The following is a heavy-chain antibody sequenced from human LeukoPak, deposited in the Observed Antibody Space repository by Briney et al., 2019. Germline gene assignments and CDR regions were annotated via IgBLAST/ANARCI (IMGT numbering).Heavy chain of an antibody. CDR3: TRDHCTSINCYEYNYYGMDV. CDR1: GYTFTGYY. J-gene: IGHJ6*02. D-gene: IGHD2-2*01. CDR2: INPNSGGT. Sequence: GASVKVSCKASGYTFTGYYIHWMRRAPGQGLEWMGWINPNSGGTESAQKFQGRVTMTRDTSISTAYMELSRLRSDDTAVYYCTRDHCTSINCYEYNYYGMDVWGQGTTVTVSS. V-gene: IGHV1-2*02.